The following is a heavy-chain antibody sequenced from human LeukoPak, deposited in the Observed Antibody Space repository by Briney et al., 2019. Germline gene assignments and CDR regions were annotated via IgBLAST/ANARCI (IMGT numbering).Heavy chain of an antibody. CDR3: ATLYCSGGSCYFDY. CDR2: MNPNSGNT. V-gene: IGHV1-8*01. D-gene: IGHD2-15*01. Sequence: ASVKVSCKASGYTFTSYDINWVRQATGQGLEWMGWMNPNSGNTGYAQKFQGRVTMTRNTSISTAYMELSSLRSEDTAVYYCATLYCSGGSCYFDYWGQGTLVTVSS. J-gene: IGHJ4*02. CDR1: GYTFTSYD.